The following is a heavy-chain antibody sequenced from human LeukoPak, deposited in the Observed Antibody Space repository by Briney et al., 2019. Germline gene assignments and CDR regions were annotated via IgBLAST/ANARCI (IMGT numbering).Heavy chain of an antibody. J-gene: IGHJ4*02. D-gene: IGHD6-19*01. CDR3: AKGYSSGWYADYFDY. CDR1: GFTFSSYA. CDR2: ISGSGGST. V-gene: IGHV3-23*01. Sequence: YPGGSLRLSCAASGFTFSSYAMSWVRQAPGKGLEWVSAISGSGGSTYYADSVKGRFTISRDNSKNTLYLQMNSLRAEDTAVYYCAKGYSSGWYADYFDYWSQGTLVTVSS.